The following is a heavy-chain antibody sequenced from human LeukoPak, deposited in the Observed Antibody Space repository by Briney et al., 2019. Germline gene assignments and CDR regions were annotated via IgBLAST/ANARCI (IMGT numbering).Heavy chain of an antibody. Sequence: GRSLRLSCAASGFTFSSYAMHWVRQAPGKGLEWVAVISYDGSNKYYADSVKGRFTISRDNSKNTLYLQMNSLRAEDTAVYYCARRRFDYWGQATLVTVSS. J-gene: IGHJ4*02. V-gene: IGHV3-30*04. CDR1: GFTFSSYA. CDR3: ARRRFDY. CDR2: ISYDGSNK.